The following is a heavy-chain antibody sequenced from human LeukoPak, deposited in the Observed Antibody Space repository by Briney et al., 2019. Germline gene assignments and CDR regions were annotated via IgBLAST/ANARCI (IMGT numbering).Heavy chain of an antibody. CDR3: ARHGYSYGTLFDY. CDR1: GFTFSDYY. J-gene: IGHJ4*02. CDR2: IYYSGST. V-gene: IGHV4-39*01. Sequence: GSLRLSCAASGFTFSDYYMSWIRQPPGKGLEWIGSIYYSGSTYYNPSLKSRVTISVDTSKNQFSLKLSSVTAADTAVYYCARHGYSYGTLFDYWGQGTLVTVSS. D-gene: IGHD5-18*01.